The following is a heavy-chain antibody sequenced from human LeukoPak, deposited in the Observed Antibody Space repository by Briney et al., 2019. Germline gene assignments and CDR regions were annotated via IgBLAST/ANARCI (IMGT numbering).Heavy chain of an antibody. CDR2: IKQDGSEK. CDR3: AKTGVRFGEEGYFDY. J-gene: IGHJ4*02. V-gene: IGHV3-7*01. D-gene: IGHD3-10*01. Sequence: GGSLRLSCAASGFTFSSYWMSWVRQDPGKGLEWVANIKQDGSEKYYVDSVRGRFTISRDNAKNSLYLQMNSLRAEDTAVYYCAKTGVRFGEEGYFDYWDQGTLVTVSS. CDR1: GFTFSSYW.